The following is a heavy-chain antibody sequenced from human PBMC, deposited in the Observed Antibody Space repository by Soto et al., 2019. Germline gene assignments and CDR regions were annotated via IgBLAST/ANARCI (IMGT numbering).Heavy chain of an antibody. CDR3: ARVRGVMRNYYYGMDV. D-gene: IGHD3-10*01. CDR2: IYPGDSDT. V-gene: IGHV5-51*01. Sequence: PGESLKISCQGSGYSFTSYWIGWVRQMPGKGLEWMGIIYPGDSDTRYSPSFQGQVTISADKSTSTAYMELSSLRSEDTAVYYCARVRGVMRNYYYGMDVWGQGTTVTVSS. CDR1: GYSFTSYW. J-gene: IGHJ6*02.